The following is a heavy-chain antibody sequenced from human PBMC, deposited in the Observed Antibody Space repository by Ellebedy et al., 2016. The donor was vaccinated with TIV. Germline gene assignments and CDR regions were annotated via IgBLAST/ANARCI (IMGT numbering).Heavy chain of an antibody. CDR3: ARDTSATGRDYYFYGMDV. V-gene: IGHV1-18*04. CDR2: ISAYSGKT. D-gene: IGHD2-15*01. J-gene: IGHJ6*02. CDR1: GYTFTSYG. Sequence: AASVKVSCKASGYTFTSYGFSWVRQAPGQGLEWMGWISAYSGKTNYTQKLQGRVTLTTEMSTSTAYLALRSLRSDDTAVYYCARDTSATGRDYYFYGMDVWGQGTTITVSS.